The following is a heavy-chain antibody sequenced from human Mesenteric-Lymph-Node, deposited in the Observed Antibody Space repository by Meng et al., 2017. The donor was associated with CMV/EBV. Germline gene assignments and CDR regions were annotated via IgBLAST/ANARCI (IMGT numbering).Heavy chain of an antibody. Sequence: SETLSLTCTVSGGSVNSGSYYWTWIRQPPGKGLEWIGYIYYTGSTNYNPSLKSRVTISVDTSKNQFSLKLSSVTAADTAVYYCASAYCSSTSCYKNWFDPWGQGTLVTVSS. D-gene: IGHD2-2*02. V-gene: IGHV4-61*01. CDR3: ASAYCSSTSCYKNWFDP. J-gene: IGHJ5*02. CDR1: GGSVNSGSYY. CDR2: IYYTGST.